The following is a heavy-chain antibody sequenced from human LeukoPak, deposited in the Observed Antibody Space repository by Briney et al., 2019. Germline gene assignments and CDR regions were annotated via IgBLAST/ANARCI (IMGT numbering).Heavy chain of an antibody. CDR2: INSDGSST. CDR1: GFTFSSYW. D-gene: IGHD5-18*01. CDR3: ARAGYAFDI. J-gene: IGHJ3*02. V-gene: IGHV3-74*01. Sequence: GGSLRLSCAASGFTFSSYWMHWVRQAGKGLVWVPRINSDGSSTNYADSVKGRFTISRDNAKNTLYLQMNSLRAEDTAVYYCARAGYAFDIWGQGTMVTVSS.